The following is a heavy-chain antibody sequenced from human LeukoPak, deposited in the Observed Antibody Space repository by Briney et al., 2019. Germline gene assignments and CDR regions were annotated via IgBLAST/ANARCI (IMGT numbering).Heavy chain of an antibody. Sequence: GGSLRLSCAASGFTFSSYAMNWVRQTPGKGLEWVSSISGSGGSLYYADSVKGRFTISRDNSKNTFYLQMNSLRAEDTAIYYCAKDFVAVTAIGMYYSDYWGQGTLVTVSA. D-gene: IGHD2-21*02. V-gene: IGHV3-23*01. CDR3: AKDFVAVTAIGMYYSDY. CDR1: GFTFSSYA. J-gene: IGHJ4*02. CDR2: ISGSGGSL.